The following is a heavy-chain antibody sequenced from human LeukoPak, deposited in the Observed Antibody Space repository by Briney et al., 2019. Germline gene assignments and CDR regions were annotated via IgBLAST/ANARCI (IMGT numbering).Heavy chain of an antibody. CDR2: IYSGGST. V-gene: IGHV3-66*01. CDR3: ARDPSDYDSSGYYGAFDI. CDR1: GFTFSSYA. J-gene: IGHJ3*02. Sequence: GGTLRLSCAASGFTFSSYAMSWVRQAPGKGLEWVSLIYSGGSTYYADSVKGGFTISRDNSKNTLYLQMNSLRAEDTAVYYCARDPSDYDSSGYYGAFDIWGQGTMVTVSS. D-gene: IGHD3-22*01.